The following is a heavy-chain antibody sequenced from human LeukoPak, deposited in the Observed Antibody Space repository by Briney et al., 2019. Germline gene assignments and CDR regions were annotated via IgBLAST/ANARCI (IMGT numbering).Heavy chain of an antibody. CDR2: LSWNSGSI. CDR1: GFTFDDYA. J-gene: IGHJ4*02. D-gene: IGHD1-26*01. CDR3: AKDKGASGSNFDY. Sequence: GGSLRLSCAASGFTFDDYAMHWVRQAPGKGLEWVSGLSWNSGSIGYADSVKGRFTIYRDNAKNSLYLQMNSLRAEDTALYYCAKDKGASGSNFDYWGQGTLVTVSS. V-gene: IGHV3-9*01.